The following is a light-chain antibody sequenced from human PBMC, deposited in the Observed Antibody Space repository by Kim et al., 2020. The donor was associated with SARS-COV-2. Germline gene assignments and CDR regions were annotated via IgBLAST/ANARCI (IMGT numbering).Light chain of an antibody. Sequence: EIVMTQSPATLSVSPGEGATLSCRASQSVSNNLAWYQQKPGQAPRLLIYGASTRATGIPARFSGSGSGTEFTLTITSLQSEDFAVYYCQQYNSSLFTFGPGTKVDIK. J-gene: IGKJ3*01. CDR1: QSVSNN. CDR2: GAS. V-gene: IGKV3-15*01. CDR3: QQYNSSLFT.